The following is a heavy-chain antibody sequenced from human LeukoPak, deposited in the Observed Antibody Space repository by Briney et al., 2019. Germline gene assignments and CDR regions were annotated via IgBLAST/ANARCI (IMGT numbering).Heavy chain of an antibody. Sequence: ASVKVSCKASGYTFTGYYMHSVRQAPGQGLEWMGWINPNSSGTNYTQKFQGRVTTTTDTTISTAYMELSRLRSDDTAVYYCASAGGNTRYYYYYYYMDVWGKGTTVTVSS. D-gene: IGHD3-10*01. CDR2: INPNSSGT. V-gene: IGHV1-2*02. J-gene: IGHJ6*03. CDR3: ASAGGNTRYYYYYYYMDV. CDR1: GYTFTGYY.